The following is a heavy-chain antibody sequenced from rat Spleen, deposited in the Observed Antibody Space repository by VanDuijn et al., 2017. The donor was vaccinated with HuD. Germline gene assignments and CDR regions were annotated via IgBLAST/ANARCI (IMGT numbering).Heavy chain of an antibody. V-gene: IGHV5-29*01. CDR2: VSYAGRST. Sequence: EVKLVESGGGLVQPGRSLKLSCAASGFTFTNYDMAWVRQAPTKGLEWVASVSYAGRSTYYRDSVKGRFTISRDNAKSTLYLQMDSLRSEDTATYYCAREPSGYGYCVMDAWGQGASVTVSS. CDR3: AREPSGYGYCVMDA. J-gene: IGHJ4*01. CDR1: GFTFTNYD. D-gene: IGHD4-3*01.